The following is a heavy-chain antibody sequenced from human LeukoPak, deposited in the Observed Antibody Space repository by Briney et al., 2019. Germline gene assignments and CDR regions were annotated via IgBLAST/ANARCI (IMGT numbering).Heavy chain of an antibody. Sequence: SETLSLTCAVYGGSFSGYYWNWIRQPPGKGLEWIGEINHSGSTNYNPSLKSRVTISLDTSKNQFSLKLSSVTAADTAIYYCAREAAIATAKVWFDPWGQGTLVTVSS. CDR3: AREAAIATAKVWFDP. CDR2: INHSGST. CDR1: GGSFSGYY. D-gene: IGHD6-25*01. J-gene: IGHJ5*02. V-gene: IGHV4-34*01.